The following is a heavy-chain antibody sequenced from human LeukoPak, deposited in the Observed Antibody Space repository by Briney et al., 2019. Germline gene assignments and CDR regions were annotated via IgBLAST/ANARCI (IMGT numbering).Heavy chain of an antibody. J-gene: IGHJ4*02. V-gene: IGHV4-34*01. CDR3: ARHLLRTSTSFDY. D-gene: IGHD1-14*01. CDR2: INHSGRT. CDR1: GGSFSGYS. Sequence: SETLSLTCAVYGGSFSGYSWSWIRQAPGKGLEWIGEINHSGRTNYNSSLKSRVTISVDTSKNQFSLKLSSVTAADTAVYYCARHLLRTSTSFDYWDQGNLVTVSS.